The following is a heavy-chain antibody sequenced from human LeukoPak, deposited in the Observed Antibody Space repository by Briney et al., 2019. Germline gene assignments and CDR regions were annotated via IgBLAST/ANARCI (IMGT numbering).Heavy chain of an antibody. CDR3: VRRHDY. V-gene: IGHV3-53*01. CDR1: GFDVNDNF. Sequence: PGGSLRLSCVASGFDVNDNFMIWVRQAPGQGLEWISIIYANGGAYHAESVKGRFSAFRDTSKNTIFLQMNNLRAGDTAMYYCVRRHDYWGQGTLVTVSS. CDR2: IYANGGA. J-gene: IGHJ4*02.